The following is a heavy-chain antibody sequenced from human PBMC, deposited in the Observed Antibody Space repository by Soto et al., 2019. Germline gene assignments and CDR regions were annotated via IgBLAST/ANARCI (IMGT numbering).Heavy chain of an antibody. CDR3: VQATGWPGFDF. Sequence: EVQLVESGGGLIQPGGSLRLSCAASGFAVSSKYMTWVRQAPGKGLEWVSVIYGGGTTYYADSVKGRFTISRDTSKNTLYLQMNSLRDEDTAVYYCVQATGWPGFDFWGQGTLVTVYS. J-gene: IGHJ4*02. CDR2: IYGGGTT. CDR1: GFAVSSKY. D-gene: IGHD6-19*01. V-gene: IGHV3-53*01.